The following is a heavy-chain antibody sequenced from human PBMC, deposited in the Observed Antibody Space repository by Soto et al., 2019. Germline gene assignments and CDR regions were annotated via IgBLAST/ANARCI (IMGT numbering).Heavy chain of an antibody. CDR1: GGTFRSFV. J-gene: IGHJ3*02. V-gene: IGHV1-69*06. CDR2: IIPIFDTT. D-gene: IGHD6-13*01. CDR3: ASASRSSSWTFAAFDI. Sequence: QLVQSGTEVRKPGSSVMVSCQASGGTFRSFVINWVRQAPGQGLEWMGGIIPIFDTTKSAQKFQGRVTFTADKSTSTAYMELSSLRSEDTAVFYCASASRSSSWTFAAFDIWGQGTMVTVSS.